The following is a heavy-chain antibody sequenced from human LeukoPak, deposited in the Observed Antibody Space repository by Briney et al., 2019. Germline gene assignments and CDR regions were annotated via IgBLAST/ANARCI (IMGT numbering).Heavy chain of an antibody. CDR3: ARGSGFGVDY. D-gene: IGHD3-3*01. J-gene: IGHJ4*02. Sequence: GGSLRLSCAASGFTFSSYAMRWVRQAPGKGLEWVAVISYDGSNKYYADSVKGRFTISRDNSKNTLYLQMNSLRAEDTAVYYCARGSGFGVDYWGQGTLVTVSS. V-gene: IGHV3-30*04. CDR2: ISYDGSNK. CDR1: GFTFSSYA.